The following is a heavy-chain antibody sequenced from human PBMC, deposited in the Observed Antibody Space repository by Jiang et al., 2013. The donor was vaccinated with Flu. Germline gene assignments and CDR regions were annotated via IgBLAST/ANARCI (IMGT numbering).Heavy chain of an antibody. CDR2: ISFDGSEK. Sequence: QLVESGGGVVQPGKSLRISCSASGFIFSRFGMHWVRQAPGKGLEWVAVISFDGSEKHYADSVKGRFTISRDNSKNTVNLQISSLRADDTAVYYCARGRYTSAYFTGSTTRLDYWGQGTRVTVSS. J-gene: IGHJ4*02. CDR1: GFIFSRFG. CDR3: ARGRYTSAYFTGSTTRLDY. D-gene: IGHD6-19*01. V-gene: IGHV3-33*05.